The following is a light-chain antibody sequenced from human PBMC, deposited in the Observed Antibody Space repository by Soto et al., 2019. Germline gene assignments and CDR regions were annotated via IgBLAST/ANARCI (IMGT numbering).Light chain of an antibody. CDR2: GTS. V-gene: IGKV3-20*01. CDR1: QSVSSTY. CDR3: QQYGDSPPVYT. J-gene: IGKJ2*01. Sequence: EIVVTQSPGTLSLSPGERATLSCRASQSVSSTYLAWYQQKPGQAPRLLIYGTSTRATGIPDRFSGSRSETDFTLTISRLEPEDVAVYYCQQYGDSPPVYTFGQGTTLEIK.